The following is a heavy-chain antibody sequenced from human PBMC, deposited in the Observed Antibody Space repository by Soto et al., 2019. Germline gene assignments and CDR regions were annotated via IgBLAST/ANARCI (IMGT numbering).Heavy chain of an antibody. CDR2: ISSSSSYI. V-gene: IGHV3-21*01. CDR3: ARDIYYYDSSGYYYYYYGMDV. Sequence: PGGSLRLSCAASGFTLSSYSMNWVRQAPGKGLEWVSSISSSSSYIYYADSVKGRFTISRDNAKNSLYLQMNSLRAEDTAVYYCARDIYYYDSSGYYYYYYGMDVWGQGTTVTVSS. D-gene: IGHD3-22*01. J-gene: IGHJ6*02. CDR1: GFTLSSYS.